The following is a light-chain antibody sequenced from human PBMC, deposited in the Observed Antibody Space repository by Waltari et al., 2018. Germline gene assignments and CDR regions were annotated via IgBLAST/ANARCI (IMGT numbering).Light chain of an antibody. J-gene: IGKJ1*01. CDR3: QQSYSTPWT. CDR1: QSVSSSY. V-gene: IGKV3-20*01. Sequence: DIVLTQSPGTLSLSPVERATLSCRASQSVSSSYLAWYQQKPGQAPRLLIYGASSRATGIPDRFSGSGSGTDFTLTISSLQPEDFATYYCQQSYSTPWTFGQGTKVEIK. CDR2: GAS.